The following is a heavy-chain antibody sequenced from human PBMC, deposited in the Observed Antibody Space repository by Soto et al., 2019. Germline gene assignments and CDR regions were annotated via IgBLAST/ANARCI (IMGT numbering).Heavy chain of an antibody. CDR1: GFTFKHNA. CDR2: ISFDGSTK. CDR3: AREGIAESGPNFYDF. V-gene: IGHV3-30-3*01. D-gene: IGHD6-13*01. J-gene: IGHJ4*02. Sequence: QVQLVESGGGVVQPGRSLTIFCTASGFTFKHNAMHWIRQAPAKGLEWVADISFDGSTKNYADSVKGRFTISRDNSKNTLSLQMRALKGEDTATYYCAREGIAESGPNFYDFWGQGTLVAVYS.